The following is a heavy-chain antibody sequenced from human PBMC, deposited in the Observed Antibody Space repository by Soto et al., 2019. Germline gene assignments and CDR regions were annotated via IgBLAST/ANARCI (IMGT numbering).Heavy chain of an antibody. CDR2: ISPYNGNI. D-gene: IGHD3-3*01. Sequence: QVQLVQSGAEVKTPGASVKVSCKASGYSFSNFGISWVRQAPGQWLEWVGWISPYNGNINYAQSLHGRVTLTTDTSTSTAYMELRSLRSDDTAVYYCARDVVSGRDFWSADNGGYFDSWGQGTLVTVSS. V-gene: IGHV1-18*01. J-gene: IGHJ4*02. CDR3: ARDVVSGRDFWSADNGGYFDS. CDR1: GYSFSNFG.